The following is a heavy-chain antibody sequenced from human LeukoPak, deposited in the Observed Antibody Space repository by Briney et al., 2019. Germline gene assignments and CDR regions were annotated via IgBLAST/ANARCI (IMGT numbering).Heavy chain of an antibody. CDR3: AREPTAMIL. Sequence: GGSLRLSCAASGFTFSRYSMNWVRQTPGKGLEWASSISSSGTYIYYADSVKGRFTISRDNAKNSLYLQMNSLRAEDTAVYYCAREPTAMILWGQGTLVTVSS. V-gene: IGHV3-21*01. J-gene: IGHJ4*02. CDR2: ISSSGTYI. D-gene: IGHD5-18*01. CDR1: GFTFSRYS.